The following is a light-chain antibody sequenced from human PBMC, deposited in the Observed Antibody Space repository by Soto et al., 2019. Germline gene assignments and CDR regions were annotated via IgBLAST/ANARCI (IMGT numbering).Light chain of an antibody. V-gene: IGKV3-20*01. J-gene: IGKJ5*01. Sequence: VLTQSPGTLSLSPGERATLSCRASQSVSTRLAWYQNRSGQAPRLLISSASIRATGIPDRFSGSGSGTDFTLTISRLEPEDFALYYCQHYYGTSPIAFGQGTRLEIK. CDR1: QSVSTR. CDR2: SAS. CDR3: QHYYGTSPIA.